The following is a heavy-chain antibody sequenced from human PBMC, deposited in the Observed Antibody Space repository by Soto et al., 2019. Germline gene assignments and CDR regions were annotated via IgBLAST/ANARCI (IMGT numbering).Heavy chain of an antibody. CDR3: GRDHSRDEVAWWIDP. CDR1: GDTFTTHW. J-gene: IGHJ5*02. V-gene: IGHV1-46*01. D-gene: IGHD2-15*01. CDR2: INPSGTFA. Sequence: QVQLVQSGAEVMKPGASVKVSCKASGDTFTTHWMHWVRQAPGQGLEWMAVINPSGTFAFYAQEFPGRLTLTRDTSTSTAYMELRSLSSDDTAVYYCGRDHSRDEVAWWIDPWGQGTLVTVSS.